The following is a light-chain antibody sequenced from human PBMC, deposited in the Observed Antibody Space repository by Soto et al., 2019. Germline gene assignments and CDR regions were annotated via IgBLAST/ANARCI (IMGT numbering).Light chain of an antibody. CDR3: QQYNNWPPYT. CDR2: GAS. Sequence: EIVMTQSPATLSVSPGDRATLSCRASQSVSSNLVWYQQKSGQAPRLLIYGASTRATGIPARFSGSGSGTEVTLTISSLQSEDFAVYYCQQYNNWPPYTFGQGTKLEIK. V-gene: IGKV3-15*01. J-gene: IGKJ2*01. CDR1: QSVSSN.